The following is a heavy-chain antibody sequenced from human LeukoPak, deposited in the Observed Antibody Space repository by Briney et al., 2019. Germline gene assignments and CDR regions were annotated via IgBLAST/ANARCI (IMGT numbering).Heavy chain of an antibody. D-gene: IGHD2-21*01. CDR2: INPNSGDT. V-gene: IGHV1-2*02. Sequence: ASVKVSCKASGYTFTGYYLQWVRQAPGQGLEWMGWINPNSGDTKSAQKFQGSVTMTRDTSISTAYMELSRLRSDDTAVFYCARGGVIDAFDFWGQGTMVTVSS. CDR3: ARGGVIDAFDF. J-gene: IGHJ3*01. CDR1: GYTFTGYY.